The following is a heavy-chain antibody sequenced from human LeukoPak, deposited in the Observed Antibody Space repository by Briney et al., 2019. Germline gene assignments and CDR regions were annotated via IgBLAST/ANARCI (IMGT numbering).Heavy chain of an antibody. J-gene: IGHJ5*02. D-gene: IGHD2-15*01. V-gene: IGHV4-39*01. CDR1: GGSISSSNYY. Sequence: SETLSLTCTVSGGSISSSNYYWGWIRQPPGKGLEWIGSVSYSGNTYYSPSLKSRVTISVDTSENQFSLKLTSVTAAGTAVYYCARLGKVATSRTIDPWGQGTLVTVSS. CDR3: ARLGKVATSRTIDP. CDR2: VSYSGNT.